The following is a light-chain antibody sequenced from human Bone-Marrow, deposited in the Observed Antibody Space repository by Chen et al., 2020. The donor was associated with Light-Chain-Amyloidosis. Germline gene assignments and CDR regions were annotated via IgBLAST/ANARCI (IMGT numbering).Light chain of an antibody. CDR3: QQTFITPWT. CDR1: QSISSY. Sequence: IQMTQSPSSLSASVGDRVTITCRASQSISSYLNWYRQEPGKAPKLLILAASSLHSGGPSRFRGSGSGTDFALSSPRLQPEGIAAYYCQQTFITPWTFHHWTRVEI. CDR2: AAS. V-gene: IGKV1-39*01. J-gene: IGKJ1*01.